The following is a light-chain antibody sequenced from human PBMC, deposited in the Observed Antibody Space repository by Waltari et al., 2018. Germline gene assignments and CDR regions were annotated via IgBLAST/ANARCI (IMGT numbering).Light chain of an antibody. Sequence: IQMTQSPSSVSASVGDRVTITCRASQGISSWLAWYQQKPGKAPRLLIYAASALQSGVPSRFSGSGSELHFTLTINNLQPDDFATYYCQQYNSYSTFGQGTKVEIK. V-gene: IGKV1D-16*01. CDR1: QGISSW. J-gene: IGKJ1*01. CDR2: AAS. CDR3: QQYNSYST.